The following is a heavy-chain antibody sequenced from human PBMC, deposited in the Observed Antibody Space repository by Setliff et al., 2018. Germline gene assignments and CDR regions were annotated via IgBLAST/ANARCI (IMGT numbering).Heavy chain of an antibody. CDR1: GGFSTHA. J-gene: IGHJ4*01. Sequence: SVKVSCKSSGGFSTHAISWVRKVPGQGLEWMGGIIPILGTTDYAQNFQGRVTITTDESTSSAYLEMSNLRSEDTAVYYCSSALIRRVAVAGKSQFDYWGQGTLVTVSS. CDR2: IIPILGTT. V-gene: IGHV1-69*05. D-gene: IGHD6-19*01. CDR3: SSALIRRVAVAGKSQFDY.